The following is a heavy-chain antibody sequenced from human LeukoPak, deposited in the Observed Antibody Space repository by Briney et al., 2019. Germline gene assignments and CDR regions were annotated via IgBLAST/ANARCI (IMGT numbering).Heavy chain of an antibody. CDR2: THYSEST. Sequence: SETLSLTCTVSDGSITNYYWSWIRQTPGKGLEWIGFTHYSESTIYNPSLKSRVIMSVDTSKNHLSLKLNSVTAADTAVYYCARNAAVATSRTWFDPWGQGTLVTVSS. CDR1: DGSITNYY. V-gene: IGHV4-59*08. CDR3: ARNAAVATSRTWFDP. D-gene: IGHD6-19*01. J-gene: IGHJ5*02.